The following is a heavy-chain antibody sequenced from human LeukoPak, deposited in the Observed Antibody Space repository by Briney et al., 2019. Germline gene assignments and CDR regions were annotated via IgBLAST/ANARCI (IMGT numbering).Heavy chain of an antibody. CDR3: ARDFVVAATPEYYFDY. CDR1: GYTFTGYY. V-gene: IGHV1-2*02. D-gene: IGHD2-15*01. Sequence: ASVKVSCKASGYTFTGYYMHWVRQAPGQGLEWMGWINPNSGGTNYAQKFQGRVTMTRDTSISTAYMELSRLRSDDTAVYYCARDFVVAATPEYYFDYWGQGTLVTVSS. J-gene: IGHJ4*02. CDR2: INPNSGGT.